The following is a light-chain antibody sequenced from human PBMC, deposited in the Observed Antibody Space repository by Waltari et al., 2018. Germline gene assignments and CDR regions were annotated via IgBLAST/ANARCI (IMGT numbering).Light chain of an antibody. Sequence: QSALSQPDSVSGPPGQSLTITGPGARTELASYNLAAWYQHHPNRAPKLIIYEATKRPSGISHRFSGAKSGATASLRISGLQADDEADYYCCSYTGSSTSYGCGGGTKVTVL. CDR3: CSYTGSSTSYG. CDR2: EAT. J-gene: IGLJ1*01. V-gene: IGLV2-23*01. CDR1: RTELASYNL.